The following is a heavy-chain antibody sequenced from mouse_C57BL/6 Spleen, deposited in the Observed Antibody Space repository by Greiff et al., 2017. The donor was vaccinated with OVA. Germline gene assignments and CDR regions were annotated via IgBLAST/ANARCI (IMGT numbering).Heavy chain of an antibody. CDR1: GFTFSDYY. V-gene: IGHV5-12*01. D-gene: IGHD1-1*01. CDR3: ARRGTVVAPDY. CDR2: ISNGGGST. J-gene: IGHJ2*01. Sequence: EVQGVESGGGLVQPGGSLKLSCAASGFTFSDYYMYWVRQTPEKRLEWVAYISNGGGSTYYPDTVKGRFTISRDNAKNTLYLQMSRLKSEDTAMYYCARRGTVVAPDYWGQGTTLTVSS.